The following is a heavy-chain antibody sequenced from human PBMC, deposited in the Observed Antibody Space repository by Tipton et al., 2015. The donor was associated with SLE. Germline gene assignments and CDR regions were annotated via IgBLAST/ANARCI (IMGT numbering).Heavy chain of an antibody. CDR3: ARMGYGSGDY. D-gene: IGHD3-10*01. J-gene: IGHJ4*02. Sequence: GLVKPSETLPLTCTVSGGSISSHYWSWIRQPPGKGLEWIGYIYYSGSTNYNPSLKSRVTISVDTSKNQFSLKLSSVTAADTAVYYCARMGYGSGDYWGQGTLVTVSS. CDR2: IYYSGST. V-gene: IGHV4-59*11. CDR1: GGSISSHY.